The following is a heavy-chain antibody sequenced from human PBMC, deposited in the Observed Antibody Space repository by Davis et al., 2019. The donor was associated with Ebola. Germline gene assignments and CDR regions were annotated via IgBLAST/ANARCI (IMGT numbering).Heavy chain of an antibody. CDR1: GFTFSSYW. Sequence: GESLKISCAASGFTFSSYWMSWVRQAPGKGLEWVSAISGSGGSTYYADSVKGRFTISRDNSKNTLYLQMNSLRAEDTAVYYCASAYYYDSSGYLLGGWGQGTLVTVSS. D-gene: IGHD3-22*01. V-gene: IGHV3-23*01. CDR2: ISGSGGST. CDR3: ASAYYYDSSGYLLGG. J-gene: IGHJ4*02.